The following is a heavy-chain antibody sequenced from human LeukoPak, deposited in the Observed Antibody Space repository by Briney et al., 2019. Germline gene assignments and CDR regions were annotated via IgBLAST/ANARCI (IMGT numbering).Heavy chain of an antibody. Sequence: SETLSLTCTVSGGSITSFYWRWIRQPAGRGLEWIGYFSYSGSTNYNSSLKSRVSISLDTSKNQFSLKLSSVTAADTDVYYCASGGYCSSTKCYPNWFDPWGQGTLVTVSS. J-gene: IGHJ5*02. V-gene: IGHV4-59*01. CDR1: GGSITSFY. CDR3: ASGGYCSSTKCYPNWFDP. D-gene: IGHD2-2*01. CDR2: FSYSGST.